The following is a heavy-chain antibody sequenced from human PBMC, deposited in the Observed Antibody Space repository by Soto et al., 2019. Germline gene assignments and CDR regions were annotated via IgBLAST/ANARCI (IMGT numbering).Heavy chain of an antibody. D-gene: IGHD5-12*01. V-gene: IGHV3-23*01. CDR3: AKEGTRGLYYFDY. CDR2: IRGGGGSP. J-gene: IGHJ4*02. Sequence: EVQLLESGGGLVQPGGSLRLSCAASGFTFSNYARNWVRQAPGRGLEWVSTIRGGGGSPYYADSVKGRFTISRDNSKNTLYLQMNSLRAGDSAIYYCAKEGTRGLYYFDYWGQGTLVTVSS. CDR1: GFTFSNYA.